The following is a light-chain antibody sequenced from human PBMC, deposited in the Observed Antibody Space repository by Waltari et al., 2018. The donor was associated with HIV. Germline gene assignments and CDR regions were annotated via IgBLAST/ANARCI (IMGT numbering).Light chain of an antibody. CDR3: TSYTSGATWV. Sequence: QSALTQPASVPGSPGQSITISCTGTSSDVGNYNYVSWFQHHPDTAPKLIIFDVNKRPSGISSRFSGSKSGKTASLIISGLQPEDEADYFCTSYTSGATWVFGGGTRVTVL. CDR1: SSDVGNYNY. J-gene: IGLJ3*02. CDR2: DVN. V-gene: IGLV2-14*02.